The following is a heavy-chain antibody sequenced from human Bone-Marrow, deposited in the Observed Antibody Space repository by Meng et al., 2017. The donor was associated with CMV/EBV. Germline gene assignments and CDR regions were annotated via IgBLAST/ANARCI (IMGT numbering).Heavy chain of an antibody. J-gene: IGHJ4*02. Sequence: SETLSPTCTVSGGSISSYYWSWIRQPPGKGLEGIGYIYYSGSTNYTPSLKRRVTISVDTSKNQFCLKLTSVTVADTAVYYCAKIKISSSSYPLDYWGQGTLVTVSS. V-gene: IGHV4-59*01. CDR3: AKIKISSSSYPLDY. CDR1: GGSISSYY. CDR2: IYYSGST. D-gene: IGHD6-6*01.